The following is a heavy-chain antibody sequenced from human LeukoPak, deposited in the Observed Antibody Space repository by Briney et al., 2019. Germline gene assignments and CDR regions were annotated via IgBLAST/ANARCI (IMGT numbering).Heavy chain of an antibody. J-gene: IGHJ3*02. CDR1: GGSICSSSYY. CDR2: IYYSGST. Sequence: PSETLSLTCTVSGGSICSSSYYWGWIRQPPGKGLEWIGSIYYSGSTYYNPSLKSRVTISVDTSKNQFSLKLSSVTAADTAVYYCARDSRYDYVWGSYREVSAFDIWGQGTMVTVSS. D-gene: IGHD3-16*02. CDR3: ARDSRYDYVWGSYREVSAFDI. V-gene: IGHV4-39*07.